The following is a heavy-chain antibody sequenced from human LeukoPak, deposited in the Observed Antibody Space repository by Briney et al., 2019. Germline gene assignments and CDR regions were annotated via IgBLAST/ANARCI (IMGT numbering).Heavy chain of an antibody. J-gene: IGHJ4*02. CDR2: ILYDRSNK. CDR1: GFTFSSYA. D-gene: IGHD5-18*01. V-gene: IGHV3-30-3*01. CDR3: ARDGGAWIQLWLSFDF. Sequence: GGSLRLSCAASGFTFSSYAMHWVRQAPGKGLEWVATILYDRSNKYYADSVKGRFTISRDNSENTLYLQMNSLKIEDTAVYYCARDGGAWIQLWLSFDFWGQGTLVTVSS.